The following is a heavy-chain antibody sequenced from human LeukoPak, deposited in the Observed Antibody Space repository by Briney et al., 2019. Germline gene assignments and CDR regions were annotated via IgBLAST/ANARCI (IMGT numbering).Heavy chain of an antibody. J-gene: IGHJ3*02. CDR3: ARVPPYYYDSSGPTILDAFDI. CDR1: GGTFSSYA. V-gene: IGHV1-69*04. CDR2: IIPILGIA. Sequence: GASVKVSCKASGGTFSSYAISWVRQAPGQGLEWMGRIIPILGIANYAQKFQGRVTITADKSTSTAYMELSSLRSEDTAVYYCARVPPYYYDSSGPTILDAFDIWGQGTMVTVSS. D-gene: IGHD3-22*01.